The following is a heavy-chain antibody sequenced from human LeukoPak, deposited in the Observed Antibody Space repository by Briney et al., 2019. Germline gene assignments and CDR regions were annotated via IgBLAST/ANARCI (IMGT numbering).Heavy chain of an antibody. V-gene: IGHV3-7*01. CDR2: IKEEGSEK. J-gene: IGHJ4*02. CDR3: ASTITAAGHGGRFFDY. D-gene: IGHD6-13*01. CDR1: GFTFSRYW. Sequence: QTGGSLRLSCAASGFTFSRYWMSWVRQAPGKGLEWVANIKEEGSEKYYVDSVKGRFTISRDNAKSSLYLQMNSLRAEDTAVYYCASTITAAGHGGRFFDYWGQGTLVTVSS.